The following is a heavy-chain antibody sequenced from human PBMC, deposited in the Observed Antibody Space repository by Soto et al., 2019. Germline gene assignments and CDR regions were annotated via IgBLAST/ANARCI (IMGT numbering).Heavy chain of an antibody. CDR3: AKDNDGYVQDY. D-gene: IGHD5-18*01. Sequence: HPGGSLRLSCAASGFTFSSYAMNWVRQAPGKGLEWVSTVTGNGGSTYYAESVKGRFTITRDNSKNTLYLQMNSLRAEDTAIYYCAKDNDGYVQDYWGQGTLVTVSS. J-gene: IGHJ4*02. V-gene: IGHV3-23*01. CDR2: VTGNGGST. CDR1: GFTFSSYA.